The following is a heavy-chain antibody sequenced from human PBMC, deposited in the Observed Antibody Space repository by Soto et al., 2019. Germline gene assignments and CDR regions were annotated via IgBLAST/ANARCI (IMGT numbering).Heavy chain of an antibody. V-gene: IGHV4-39*01. J-gene: IGHJ4*02. CDR1: GGSISSSSYY. CDR3: ARLNSIAVAGLDY. CDR2: IYYSGST. D-gene: IGHD6-19*01. Sequence: SETLSLTCPVSGGSISSSSYYWGWIRQPPGKGLEWIGSIYYSGSTYYDPSLKSRVTISVDTSKNQFSLKLSSVTAADTAVYYCARLNSIAVAGLDYWGQGTLVTVSS.